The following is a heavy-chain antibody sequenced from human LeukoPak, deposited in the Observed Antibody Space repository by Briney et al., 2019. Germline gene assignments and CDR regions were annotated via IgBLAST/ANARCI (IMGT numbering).Heavy chain of an antibody. Sequence: SETLSLTCTVSGGSISSYYWSWIRQPAGKGLEWIGRIYTSGSTNYNPSLKSRVTMSVDTSKNQFSLKLSSVTAADTAVYYCARSYYSLYNWKFWYYGMDVWGQGTTVTVSS. CDR1: GGSISSYY. J-gene: IGHJ6*02. CDR3: ARSYYSLYNWKFWYYGMDV. CDR2: IYTSGST. V-gene: IGHV4-4*07. D-gene: IGHD1-1*01.